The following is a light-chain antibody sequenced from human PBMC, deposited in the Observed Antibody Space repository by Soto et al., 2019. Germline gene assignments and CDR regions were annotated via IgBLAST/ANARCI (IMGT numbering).Light chain of an antibody. CDR3: ASYAASRHWV. J-gene: IGLJ3*02. CDR2: EVN. V-gene: IGLV2-8*01. CDR1: GSDVGGYNH. Sequence: QSVLTQPPSASGSPGQSVTISCTGTGSDVGGYNHVSWYQQFPTTAPKLVIYEVNERPSGVPDRFSGSKSGNTASLTVSGLQAEDEADYYCASYAASRHWVFGGGTKLTVL.